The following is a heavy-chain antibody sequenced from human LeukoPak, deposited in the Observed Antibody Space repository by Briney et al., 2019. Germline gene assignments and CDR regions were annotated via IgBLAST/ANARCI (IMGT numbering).Heavy chain of an antibody. CDR2: ISGSGGST. V-gene: IGHV3-23*01. Sequence: GGSLRLSCAASGFTFSSYAMSWVRQAPGKGLEWVSAISGSGGSTYYADSVKGWFTISRGNSKNTLYLQMNSLRAEDTAVYYCANSYDSSGPPIWGQGTLVTVSS. J-gene: IGHJ4*02. CDR1: GFTFSSYA. D-gene: IGHD3-22*01. CDR3: ANSYDSSGPPI.